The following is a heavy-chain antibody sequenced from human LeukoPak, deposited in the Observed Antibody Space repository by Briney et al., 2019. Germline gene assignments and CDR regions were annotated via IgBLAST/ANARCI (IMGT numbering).Heavy chain of an antibody. CDR2: ISGSGGST. CDR3: GRAGVLRFFAWWGVFDI. V-gene: IGHV3-23*01. Sequence: LGGSLRLSCAASGFTFSSYAMSWVRQAPGKGLEWVSAISGSGGSTYYADSVKGRFTISRDNSKNTLYLQMNSLRAEDTAVYYCGRAGVLRFFAWWGVFDIGGKGKMVPVFS. D-gene: IGHD3-9*01. J-gene: IGHJ3*02. CDR1: GFTFSSYA.